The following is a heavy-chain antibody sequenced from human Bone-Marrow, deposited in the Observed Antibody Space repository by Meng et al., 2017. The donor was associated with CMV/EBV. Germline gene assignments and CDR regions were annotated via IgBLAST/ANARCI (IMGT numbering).Heavy chain of an antibody. Sequence: SETLSLTRTVSGHSISSGYYWGWIRQPPGKGLEWIGSIYHSGSTYYNPSLKSRVTISVDTSKNQFSLKLSSVTAADTAVYYCAREGPYVDTAMVDGKDVWGQGTTVTVSS. D-gene: IGHD5-18*01. CDR2: IYHSGST. J-gene: IGHJ6*02. CDR1: GHSISSGYY. CDR3: AREGPYVDTAMVDGKDV. V-gene: IGHV4-38-2*02.